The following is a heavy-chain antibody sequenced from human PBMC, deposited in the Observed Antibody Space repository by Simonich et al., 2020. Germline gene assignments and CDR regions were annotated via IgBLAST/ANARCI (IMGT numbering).Heavy chain of an antibody. CDR2: ISSSSSYK. V-gene: IGHV3-21*01. J-gene: IGHJ4*02. CDR3: ARDAAGDY. CDR1: GFTFRSFS. D-gene: IGHD6-13*01. Sequence: EVQLVESGGGLVKPGGSLRLSCAASGFTFRSFSMNWVRQAPGKGLEWVSTISSSSSYKYYADSVKGRFTISRDNAKNSLDLQMNSLRAEDTAVYYCARDAAGDYWGQGTLVTVSS.